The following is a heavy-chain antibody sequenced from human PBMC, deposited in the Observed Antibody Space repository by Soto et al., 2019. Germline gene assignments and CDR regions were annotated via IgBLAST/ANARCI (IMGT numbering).Heavy chain of an antibody. Sequence: QVQLVQSGAEVKKPGASVKVSCKASGYTFTSYAMHWVRQAPGQRLEWMGWINAGNGNTKYSQKFQGRVTITRDTSASTAYMELSSLRSEDTAVYYCARDLQYYDYIGGSYRSHGSSGGFDYWGQGTLVTVSS. V-gene: IGHV1-3*01. J-gene: IGHJ4*02. CDR3: ARDLQYYDYIGGSYRSHGSSGGFDY. D-gene: IGHD3-16*02. CDR2: INAGNGNT. CDR1: GYTFTSYA.